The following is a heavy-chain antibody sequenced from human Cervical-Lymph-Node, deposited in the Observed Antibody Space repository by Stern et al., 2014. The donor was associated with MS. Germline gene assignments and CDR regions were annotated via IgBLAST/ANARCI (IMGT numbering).Heavy chain of an antibody. J-gene: IGHJ4*02. CDR1: GLTFSSHA. CDR3: ARDLENDFWSGYYDY. D-gene: IGHD3-3*01. CDR2: ISGIGVST. Sequence: EVQLVESGGGLVQPGGSLRLSCAASGLTFSSHAMSWVRQAPGKGLEWVSAISGIGVSTYYADSVKGRFTISRDNTKNTLYLHMNSLRAEDTAVYYCARDLENDFWSGYYDYWGQGTLVIVSS. V-gene: IGHV3-23*04.